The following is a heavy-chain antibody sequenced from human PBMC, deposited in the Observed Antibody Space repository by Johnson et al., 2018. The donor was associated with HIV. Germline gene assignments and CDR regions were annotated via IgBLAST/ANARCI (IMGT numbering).Heavy chain of an antibody. CDR1: GFTFSDYY. Sequence: QVQLVESGGGLVKPGGSLRLSCAASGFTFSDYYMSWIRQAPGKGLEWVSAISGSGGSTDYADSVKGRFTISRDNAKNTLYLQMNSLRAEDTAVYYCAKDRRGKQQLVTGNDAFDIWGQGTMVTVSS. J-gene: IGHJ3*02. D-gene: IGHD6-13*01. CDR2: ISGSGGST. V-gene: IGHV3-11*01. CDR3: AKDRRGKQQLVTGNDAFDI.